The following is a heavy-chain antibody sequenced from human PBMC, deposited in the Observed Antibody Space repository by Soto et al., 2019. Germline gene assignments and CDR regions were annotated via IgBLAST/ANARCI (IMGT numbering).Heavy chain of an antibody. D-gene: IGHD4-17*01. Sequence: SETLSLTCAVYGGSFSGYYWSWIRQPPGKGLEWIGEINHSGSTNYNPSLKSRVTISVDTSKNQFSLKLSSVTAADTAVYYCAREGDYFPWFDPWGQGTLVTVSS. CDR1: GGSFSGYY. J-gene: IGHJ5*02. CDR3: AREGDYFPWFDP. CDR2: INHSGST. V-gene: IGHV4-34*01.